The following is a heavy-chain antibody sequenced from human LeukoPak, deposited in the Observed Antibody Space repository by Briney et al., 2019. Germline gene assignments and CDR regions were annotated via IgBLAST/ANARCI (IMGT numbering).Heavy chain of an antibody. D-gene: IGHD6-13*01. CDR2: IATDGRDK. J-gene: IGHJ4*02. CDR3: AKDSKVAAAGYFFDY. CDR1: GFTFNNYG. V-gene: IGHV3-30*18. Sequence: GRSLRLSCAASGFTFNNYGMHWVRQAPGKGLEWVAVIATDGRDKKYADSVKGRFTISRDNSKNTLYLEMNSLRPEDTAVYHCAKDSKVAAAGYFFDYWGQGTLITVFS.